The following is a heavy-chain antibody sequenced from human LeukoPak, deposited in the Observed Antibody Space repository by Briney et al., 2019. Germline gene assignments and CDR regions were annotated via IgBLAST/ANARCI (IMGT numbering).Heavy chain of an antibody. CDR2: IYPGDSDT. J-gene: IGHJ4*02. D-gene: IGHD1-26*01. V-gene: IGHV5-51*01. CDR1: GYSFTSYW. Sequence: GESLKISCKGSGYSFTSYWIGWVRQMPGKGLEWMGIIYPGDSDTRYSPSFQGQVTISADKSISTAYLQWSGLKASDTAMYYCARSTSGSYWGLDYWGQGTLVTVSS. CDR3: ARSTSGSYWGLDY.